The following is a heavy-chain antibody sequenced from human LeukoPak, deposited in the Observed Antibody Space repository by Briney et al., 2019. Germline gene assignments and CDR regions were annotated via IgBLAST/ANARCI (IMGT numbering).Heavy chain of an antibody. V-gene: IGHV4-31*03. D-gene: IGHD3-22*01. J-gene: IGHJ4*02. CDR2: IYYSGST. Sequence: PSQTLPLTCTVSGGSISSGGYYWSWIRQHPGKGLEWIGYIYYSGSTYYNPSLKSRVTISVDTSKNQFSLKLSSVTAADTAVYYCARSPYTYYYDSSPPALDYWGQGTLVTVSS. CDR3: ARSPYTYYYDSSPPALDY. CDR1: GGSISSGGYY.